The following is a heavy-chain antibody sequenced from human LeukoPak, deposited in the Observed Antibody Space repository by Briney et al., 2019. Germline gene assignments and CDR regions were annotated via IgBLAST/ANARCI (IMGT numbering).Heavy chain of an antibody. CDR2: IYYSGST. Sequence: SETLSLTCTVSGGSISSYYWSWIRQPPGKGLEWIGYIYYSGSTDYNPSLKSRVIISEDTSKNQFSLNLRSVTAADTAVYYCARIRGYCSSYSCPSLMDVWGQGTTVTVSS. CDR1: GGSISSYY. J-gene: IGHJ6*02. V-gene: IGHV4-59*01. CDR3: ARIRGYCSSYSCPSLMDV. D-gene: IGHD2-2*01.